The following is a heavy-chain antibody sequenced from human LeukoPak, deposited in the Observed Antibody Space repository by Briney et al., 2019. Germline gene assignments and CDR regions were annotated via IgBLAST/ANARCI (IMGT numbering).Heavy chain of an antibody. Sequence: GGSLRLSCAASGFTFSSYSMNWVRKAPGKGLEGVSYISSSSSTIYYADSVKGRFTISRDNAKNSLYLQMNSLRAEDTAVYYCASPIAVAGYAFDIWGQGTMVTVSS. J-gene: IGHJ3*02. D-gene: IGHD6-19*01. CDR2: ISSSSSTI. CDR3: ASPIAVAGYAFDI. V-gene: IGHV3-48*01. CDR1: GFTFSSYS.